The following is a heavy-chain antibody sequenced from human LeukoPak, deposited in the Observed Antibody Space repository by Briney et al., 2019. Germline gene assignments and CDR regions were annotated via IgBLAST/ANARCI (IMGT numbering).Heavy chain of an antibody. CDR2: ISYDGSNK. V-gene: IGHV3-30*04. J-gene: IGHJ5*02. CDR1: GFTFSSYA. Sequence: GGSLRLSCAASGFTFSSYAMHWVSQAPGKGLEWVAVISYDGSNKYYADSVKGRFTISRDNSKNTLYLQMNSLRAEDTAVYYCARGGYSSGLVNAWFDPWGQGTLVTVSS. CDR3: ARGGYSSGLVNAWFDP. D-gene: IGHD6-19*01.